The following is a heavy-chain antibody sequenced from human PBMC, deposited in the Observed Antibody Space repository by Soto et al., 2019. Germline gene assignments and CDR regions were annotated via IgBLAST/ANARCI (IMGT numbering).Heavy chain of an antibody. CDR2: ISGSGGST. D-gene: IGHD3-10*01. J-gene: IGHJ4*02. CDR1: GFTFSSYA. Sequence: EVQLLESGGGLVQLGGSLRLSCAASGFTFSSYAMSWVRQAPGKGLEWVSAISGSGGSTYYADSVKGRFTISRDNSKNTLYLQMNSLRAEDTAVYYCAKPQGGLWFEELWVWGQGTLVTVSS. CDR3: AKPQGGLWFEELWV. V-gene: IGHV3-23*01.